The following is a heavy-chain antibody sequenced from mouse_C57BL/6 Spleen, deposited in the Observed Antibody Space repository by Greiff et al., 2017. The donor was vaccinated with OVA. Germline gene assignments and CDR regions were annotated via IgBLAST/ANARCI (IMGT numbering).Heavy chain of an antibody. J-gene: IGHJ1*03. CDR2: IDPNSGGT. Sequence: QFQLKKSGAGLVKPGASVKLSCKASGYTFPTYGMPWVRQRPGQGLEWIGRIDPNSGGTKYNEKFKRKATLTVDKASSTAYMQLSSLTSEDSAVYYCATITTVVATYWYFDVWGTGTTVTVSS. D-gene: IGHD1-1*01. V-gene: IGHV1-72*01. CDR1: GYTFPTYG. CDR3: ATITTVVATYWYFDV.